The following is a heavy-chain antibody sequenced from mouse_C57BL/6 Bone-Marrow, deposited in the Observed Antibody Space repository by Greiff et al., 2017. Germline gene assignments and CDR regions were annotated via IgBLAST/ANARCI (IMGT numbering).Heavy chain of an antibody. Sequence: QVQLQQPGAELVKPGASVKMSCKASGYTFTSYWITWVKQRPGQGLEWIGDFYPGSGSTNYNEKFKSKATLTVDTSSNTAYMQLSSLTSEDSAVYYCAYYYGSSYAMDYWGQGTSVTVSS. V-gene: IGHV1-55*01. CDR2: FYPGSGST. J-gene: IGHJ4*01. CDR1: GYTFTSYW. CDR3: AYYYGSSYAMDY. D-gene: IGHD1-1*01.